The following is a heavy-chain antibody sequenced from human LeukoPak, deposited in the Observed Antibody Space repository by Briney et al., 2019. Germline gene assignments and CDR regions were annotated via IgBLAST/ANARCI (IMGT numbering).Heavy chain of an antibody. CDR1: GFTFSSYA. Sequence: PGRSLRLSCAASGFTFSSYAMHWVRQAPGKGLEWVAVISYDGSNKYYADSVKGRFTISRDNSKNTLYLQMNSLRAEDTAVYYCARDPPCYDILTGYYLDYWGQGTLVTVSS. J-gene: IGHJ4*02. V-gene: IGHV3-30*04. CDR3: ARDPPCYDILTGYYLDY. D-gene: IGHD3-9*01. CDR2: ISYDGSNK.